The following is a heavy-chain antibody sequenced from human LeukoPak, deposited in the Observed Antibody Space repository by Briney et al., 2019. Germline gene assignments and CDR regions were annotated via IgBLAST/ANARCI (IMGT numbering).Heavy chain of an antibody. CDR3: ARTIRGHNYAEF. V-gene: IGHV3-30*02. Sequence: GGSLRLSCTASGFSFSAYCMQGGGQAPGRGLEGVSDVRFDGSNKYYADFVKGRFAISKDNSNNRAYLQLNRLTPDDTAVYYCARTIRGHNYAEFWGQGTRVTVSS. CDR1: GFSFSAYC. D-gene: IGHD3-10*01. CDR2: VRFDGSNK. J-gene: IGHJ4*02.